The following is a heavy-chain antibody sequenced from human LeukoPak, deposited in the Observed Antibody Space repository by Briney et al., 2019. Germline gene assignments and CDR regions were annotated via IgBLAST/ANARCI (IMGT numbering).Heavy chain of an antibody. D-gene: IGHD5-18*01. J-gene: IGHJ4*02. CDR1: GFTFSTYA. CDR3: AKDIKLVGYFDY. V-gene: IGHV3-23*01. Sequence: GGSLRLSCAASGFTFSTYAMSWVRQAPGKGLEWVSAISGSGRSTYYADSMQGRFTISRDNSRNTLYLQMNSLRADDTAVYYCAKDIKLVGYFDYWGQGTLVTVSS. CDR2: ISGSGRST.